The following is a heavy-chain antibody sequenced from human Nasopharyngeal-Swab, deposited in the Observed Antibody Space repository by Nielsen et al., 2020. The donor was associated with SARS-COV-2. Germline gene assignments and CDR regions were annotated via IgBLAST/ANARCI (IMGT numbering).Heavy chain of an antibody. J-gene: IGHJ4*02. CDR1: GYTFTSYD. D-gene: IGHD6-13*01. V-gene: IGHV1-8*01. Sequence: ASVKVSCKASGYTFTSYDINWVRQATGQGLEWMGWMNPNSGNTGYAQKFQGRATMTRNTSISTAYMEPSSLRSEDTAVYYCARGSSWYEELDYWGQGTLVTVSS. CDR3: ARGSSWYEELDY. CDR2: MNPNSGNT.